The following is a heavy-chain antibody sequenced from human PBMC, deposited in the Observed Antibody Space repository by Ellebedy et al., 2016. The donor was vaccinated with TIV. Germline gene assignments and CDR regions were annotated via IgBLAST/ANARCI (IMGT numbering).Heavy chain of an antibody. J-gene: IGHJ5*01. Sequence: PGGSLRLSCVGSGFTFSSYSMTWVRQAPGKGLEWVSYISSSSSSRYYADSVKDRFTISRDNAKNSLYLQMNSPRAEDTAVYYFARAYGGGWFLFDSWGQGTQVTVSS. V-gene: IGHV3-21*05. CDR2: ISSSSSSR. D-gene: IGHD6-19*01. CDR3: ARAYGGGWFLFDS. CDR1: GFTFSSYS.